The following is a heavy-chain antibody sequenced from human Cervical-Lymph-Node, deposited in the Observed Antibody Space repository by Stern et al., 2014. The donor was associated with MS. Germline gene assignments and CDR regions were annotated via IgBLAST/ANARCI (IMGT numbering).Heavy chain of an antibody. CDR2: FDTENDET. V-gene: IGHV1-24*01. CDR3: AGGGGTIDI. Sequence: VQLVESGAEVKKPGVSVKVSWKVSGYSLSEISMHWVRQAPGKGLEWMGGFDTENDETVYAQNFQGSLTMTEDTSTDTAYMELSSLRSEDTAVYYCAGGGGTIDIWGQGTPVIVSS. D-gene: IGHD1-26*01. J-gene: IGHJ3*02. CDR1: GYSLSEIS.